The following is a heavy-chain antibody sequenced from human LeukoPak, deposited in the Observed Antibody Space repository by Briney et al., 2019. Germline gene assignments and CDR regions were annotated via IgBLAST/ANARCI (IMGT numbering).Heavy chain of an antibody. Sequence: SETLSLTCAVYGGSFSGYFWSWIRQPPGKGLEWIGEISHSGSTNYNPSLKSRVSTSFDTSKNQFSLKLSSVTVADTAVYYCARGSLGPRLNVWGQGTLVTVSS. CDR2: ISHSGST. CDR3: ARGSLGPRLNV. V-gene: IGHV4-34*01. D-gene: IGHD1-1*01. J-gene: IGHJ4*02. CDR1: GGSFSGYF.